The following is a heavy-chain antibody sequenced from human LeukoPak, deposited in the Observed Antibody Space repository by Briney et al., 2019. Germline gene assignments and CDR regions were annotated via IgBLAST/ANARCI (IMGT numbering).Heavy chain of an antibody. CDR3: AKGIAAAADY. Sequence: PGGSLRLSCAASGFIVSSNYMTWVRQAPGKGLEWVSVIYSGGSTYYADSVKGRFTISRDNPKNTLYLQMNSLRAEDTAVYYCAKGIAAAADYWGQGTLVTVSS. CDR2: IYSGGST. J-gene: IGHJ4*02. D-gene: IGHD6-13*01. CDR1: GFIVSSNY. V-gene: IGHV3-53*01.